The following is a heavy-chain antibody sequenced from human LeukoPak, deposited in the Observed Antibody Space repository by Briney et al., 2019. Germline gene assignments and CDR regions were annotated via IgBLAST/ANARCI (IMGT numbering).Heavy chain of an antibody. V-gene: IGHV3-48*01. Sequence: GGSLRLSCTASGFPFIEYSMNWVRQVPGKGLEWISYIGIDSGNTKYADSGRGRFTISADKAKNSLYLQMNSLRVEDTAVYYCARDHNYAFDNWGQGTLVSVAS. CDR3: ARDHNYAFDN. CDR1: GFPFIEYS. J-gene: IGHJ4*02. CDR2: IGIDSGNT. D-gene: IGHD1-1*01.